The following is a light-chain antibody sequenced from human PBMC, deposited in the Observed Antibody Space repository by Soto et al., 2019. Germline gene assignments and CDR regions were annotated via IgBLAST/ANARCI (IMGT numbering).Light chain of an antibody. CDR1: QSLLHSNGYNY. CDR2: LGS. Sequence: MTQSPLSLPATPEEPASISCRSSQSLLHSNGYNYLDWYLQKPGQSPQLLIYLGSNRASGVPDRFSGSGSGTDFTLKISRVEAEDVGVYYCMHALQTPNTFG. CDR3: MHALQTPNT. V-gene: IGKV2-28*01. J-gene: IGKJ2*01.